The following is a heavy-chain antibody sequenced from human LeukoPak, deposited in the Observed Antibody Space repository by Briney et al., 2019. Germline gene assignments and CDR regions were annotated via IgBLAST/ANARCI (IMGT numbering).Heavy chain of an antibody. CDR1: GFTFSSYG. CDR2: ISYDGSNK. J-gene: IGHJ5*02. CDR3: AKLGYSGYDYWFDP. D-gene: IGHD5-12*01. Sequence: GRSLRLSCAASGFTFSSYGMHWGRQAPGKGLEWVAVISYDGSNKYYADSVKGRFTISRDNSKNTLYLQMNSLRAEDTAVYYCAKLGYSGYDYWFDPWGQGTLVTVSS. V-gene: IGHV3-30*18.